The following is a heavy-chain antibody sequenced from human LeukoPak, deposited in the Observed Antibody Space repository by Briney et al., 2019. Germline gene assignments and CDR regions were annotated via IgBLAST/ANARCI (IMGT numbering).Heavy chain of an antibody. V-gene: IGHV1-2*02. CDR3: ARGLTTPYCYYYMDV. CDR1: GYTFTGYY. Sequence: ASVKVSCKASGYTFTGYYMHWVRQAPGQGLEWMGWINPNSGGTNYAQKFQGRVTMTRDTSISTAYMELSRLRSDDTAVYYCARGLTTPYCYYYMDVWGKGTTVTVSS. CDR2: INPNSGGT. J-gene: IGHJ6*03. D-gene: IGHD4-11*01.